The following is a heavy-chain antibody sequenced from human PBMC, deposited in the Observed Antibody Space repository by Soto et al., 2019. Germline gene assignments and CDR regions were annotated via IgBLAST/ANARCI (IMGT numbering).Heavy chain of an antibody. V-gene: IGHV1-18*04. Sequence: QVQLVQSGAEVKKPGASVKVSCKASGYTFTSYGISWVRQAPGQGLEWMGWISAYNGNTNYAQKLQGRVTMTTDTSTSTADMELRSLRSDDTAVYYCARSESSGSYSREAFDIWGQGTMVTVSS. CDR1: GYTFTSYG. J-gene: IGHJ3*02. D-gene: IGHD3-10*01. CDR2: ISAYNGNT. CDR3: ARSESSGSYSREAFDI.